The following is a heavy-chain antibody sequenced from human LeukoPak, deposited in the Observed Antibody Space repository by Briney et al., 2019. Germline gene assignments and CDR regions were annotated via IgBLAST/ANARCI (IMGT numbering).Heavy chain of an antibody. CDR3: TRGDVVVPAAMHYYYYMDV. CDR2: IRGKANSFAT. Sequence: PGGSLRLSCAASGFTFSGSAMHWVRQASGKGLEWLGRIRGKANSFATAYAASVKGRFTISRDDSKSIAYLQMNSLKTEDTAVYYCTRGDVVVPAAMHYYYYMDVWGKGTTVTISS. J-gene: IGHJ6*03. CDR1: GFTFSGSA. D-gene: IGHD2-2*01. V-gene: IGHV3-73*01.